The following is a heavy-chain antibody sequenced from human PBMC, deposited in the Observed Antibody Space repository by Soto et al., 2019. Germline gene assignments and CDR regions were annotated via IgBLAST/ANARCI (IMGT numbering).Heavy chain of an antibody. Sequence: SETLSLTCTVSGGSISSYYWSWIRQPPGKGLEWIGYIYYSGSTNYNPSLKSRVTISVDTSKNQFSLKLSSVTAADTAVYYCARGWGYDSSGYYFNWFDPWGQGTLVTVSS. D-gene: IGHD3-22*01. CDR2: IYYSGST. J-gene: IGHJ5*02. CDR1: GGSISSYY. CDR3: ARGWGYDSSGYYFNWFDP. V-gene: IGHV4-59*01.